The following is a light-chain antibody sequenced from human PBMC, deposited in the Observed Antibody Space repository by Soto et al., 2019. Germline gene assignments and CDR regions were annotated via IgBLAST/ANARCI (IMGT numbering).Light chain of an antibody. V-gene: IGKV1-6*01. J-gene: IGKJ1*01. CDR3: LQDYNYPRT. CDR1: QDIRTE. CDR2: AAS. Sequence: AIQMTQSPSSLSASVGDRVTVTCRASQDIRTELGWYQQRPGTAPKLLIYAASTLQGGVPSRFGGSGSGTDFTLTISSLQPEDFATYYCLQDYNYPRTFGQGTKVEI.